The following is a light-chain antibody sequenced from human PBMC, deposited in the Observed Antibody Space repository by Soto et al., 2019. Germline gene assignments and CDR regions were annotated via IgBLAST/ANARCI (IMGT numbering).Light chain of an antibody. CDR1: QDISNY. J-gene: IGKJ2*01. V-gene: IGKV1-33*01. CDR3: QQYDNLPYT. Sequence: DIQMTQSPSSLSASVGDSVTITCQASQDISNYLAWYQQKPGKAPKLLSYDASNLETGVPSRFSGSGSGTDFTFTISSLQPEDIATYYCQQYDNLPYTFGQGTKLEIK. CDR2: DAS.